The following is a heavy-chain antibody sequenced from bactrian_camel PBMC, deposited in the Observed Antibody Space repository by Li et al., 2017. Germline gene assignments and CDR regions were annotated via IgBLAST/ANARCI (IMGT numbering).Heavy chain of an antibody. J-gene: IGHJ4*01. CDR1: GLTFDDYA. Sequence: VQLVESGGGLVQAGGSLRLSCTTSGLTFDDYAMSWFRQAPGKRLEWVSSLYSGGGSTYYAHSVKGRFAISKDNAKNTLYLQMNSLKPDDTAVYYCAAERGTLGGTRALMAEYPYWGQGTQVTVS. CDR2: LYSGGGST. V-gene: IGHV3S19*01. CDR3: AAERGTLGGTRALMAEYPY. D-gene: IGHD7*01.